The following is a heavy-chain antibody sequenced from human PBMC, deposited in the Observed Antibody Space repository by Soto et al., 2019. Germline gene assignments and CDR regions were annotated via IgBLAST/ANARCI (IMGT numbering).Heavy chain of an antibody. CDR2: ISSSGSTI. V-gene: IGHV3-11*01. Sequence: QVQLVESGGGLVKPGGSLRLSCAASGFTFSDYYMSWIRQAPGKGLEWVSYISSSGSTIYYADSVKGRFPISRDNAKNSLSLQMNSLRAEDTAVYYCARVPSPSRARFQDYYMDVWGKGTTVTVSS. CDR1: GFTFSDYY. CDR3: ARVPSPSRARFQDYYMDV. D-gene: IGHD2-21*01. J-gene: IGHJ6*03.